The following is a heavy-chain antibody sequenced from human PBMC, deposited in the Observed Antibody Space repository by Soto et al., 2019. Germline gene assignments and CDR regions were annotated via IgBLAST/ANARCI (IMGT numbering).Heavy chain of an antibody. CDR3: AGGDYYHSSGYYFYYYTMDV. CDR2: IYYSGST. D-gene: IGHD3-22*01. Sequence: SETLCLTCSVLGGSISSSSYYWGWIRQPPGKGLEWIGSIYYSGSTYYNPSLKSRVTISVETSKNQFSLKLSSVTAADTAVYYCAGGDYYHSSGYYFYYYTMDVWGQGTTVTVSS. J-gene: IGHJ6*02. CDR1: GGSISSSSYY. V-gene: IGHV4-39*01.